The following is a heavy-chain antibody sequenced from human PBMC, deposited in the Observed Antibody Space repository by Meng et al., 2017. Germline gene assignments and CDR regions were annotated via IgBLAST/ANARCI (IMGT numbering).Heavy chain of an antibody. CDR2: ISSSSSYI. CDR3: ARDRYGDYAFWLDYYYYYGMDV. CDR1: GFTFSSYS. D-gene: IGHD4-17*01. Sequence: GESLKISCAASGFTFSSYSMNWVRQAPGKGLEWVSSISSSSSYIYYADSVEGRFTISRDNAKNSLYLQMNSLRAEDTAVYYCARDRYGDYAFWLDYYYYYGMDVWGQGTTVTVSS. V-gene: IGHV3-21*01. J-gene: IGHJ6*02.